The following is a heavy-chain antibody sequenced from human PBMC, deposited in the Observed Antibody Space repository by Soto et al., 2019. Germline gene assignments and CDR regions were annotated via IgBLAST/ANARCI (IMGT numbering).Heavy chain of an antibody. CDR3: AREGYCTNGVGYTDYGMHF. CDR1: GLTFSSYS. V-gene: IGHV3-48*02. D-gene: IGHD2-8*01. CDR2: ISSSSSTI. Sequence: GGSLRLSGAACGLTFSSYSINWVRQAPWKGLEWVSYISSSSSTIYYADSVKGRFTISRDNAKKSLYLQMNSLRDEDTAVYYCAREGYCTNGVGYTDYGMHFFGQPTTVTFYS. J-gene: IGHJ6*02.